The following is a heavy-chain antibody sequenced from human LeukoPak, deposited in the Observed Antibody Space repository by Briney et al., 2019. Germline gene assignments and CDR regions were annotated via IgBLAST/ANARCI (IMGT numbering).Heavy chain of an antibody. CDR1: RDTFSSYA. J-gene: IGHJ4*02. CDR3: ARSGSGYSAYFDY. CDR2: IIPIFGTA. D-gene: IGHD3-3*01. V-gene: IGHV1-69*13. Sequence: ASVKVSCKVSRDTFSSYAISWVRQAPGQGLEWMGGIIPIFGTANYAQKFQGRVTITADESTSTAYMELSSLRSEDTAVCYCARSGSGYSAYFDYWGQGTLVTVSS.